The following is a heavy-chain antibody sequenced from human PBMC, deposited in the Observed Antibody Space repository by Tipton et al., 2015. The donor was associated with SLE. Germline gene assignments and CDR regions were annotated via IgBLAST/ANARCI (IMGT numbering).Heavy chain of an antibody. Sequence: SLRLSCAASGFTFSSYSMNWVRQAPGKGLEWVSYISSSSSTIYYADSVKGRFTISRDNAKNSLYLQMNSLSIEDTAVYYCAKVDRTNMVTSFDYWGQGTLVTVSS. CDR3: AKVDRTNMVTSFDY. J-gene: IGHJ4*02. D-gene: IGHD5-18*01. CDR2: ISSSSSTI. CDR1: GFTFSSYS. V-gene: IGHV3-48*01.